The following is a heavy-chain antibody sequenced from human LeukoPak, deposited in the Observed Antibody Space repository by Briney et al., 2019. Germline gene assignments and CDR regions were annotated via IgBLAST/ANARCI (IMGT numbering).Heavy chain of an antibody. Sequence: ASVKVSCKASGGTFSSYAISWVRQAPGQGLEWMGGIIPIFGTANYAQKFQGRVTITADKSTSTAYMELSSLRSEDTAVYYCASSPQRTLAPSYYYYMDVWGKGTTVTVSS. CDR2: IIPIFGTA. CDR3: ASSPQRTLAPSYYYYMDV. J-gene: IGHJ6*03. CDR1: GGTFSSYA. V-gene: IGHV1-69*06. D-gene: IGHD2-2*01.